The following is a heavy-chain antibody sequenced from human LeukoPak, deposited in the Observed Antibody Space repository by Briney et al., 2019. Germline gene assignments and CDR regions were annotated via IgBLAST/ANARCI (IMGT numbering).Heavy chain of an antibody. J-gene: IGHJ4*02. Sequence: GGSLRLSCAASGFTFINAWMSWVRQAPGKGLEWVSSITSSGGNTYYADSVKGRFTISRDNSKNTLYLQMNSLRAEDTAVYYCAARYCGSSSCYRFDDWGQGTLITVSS. V-gene: IGHV3-23*01. CDR3: AARYCGSSSCYRFDD. D-gene: IGHD2-2*02. CDR1: GFTFINAW. CDR2: ITSSGGNT.